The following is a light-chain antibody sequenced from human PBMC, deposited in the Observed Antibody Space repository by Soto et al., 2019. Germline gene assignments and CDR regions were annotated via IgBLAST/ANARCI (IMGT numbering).Light chain of an antibody. Sequence: EVVLTQSPGTLSLSPGERATLSCRASQRVSSGYLAWYQQKPGQAPRLLIYGASSRATGIPDRFSGRGSGTDSTLTISRLEPEDFAVYYCQQYGSSPPSSTFGQGTRMEIK. CDR3: QQYGSSPPSST. CDR1: QRVSSGY. CDR2: GAS. J-gene: IGKJ5*01. V-gene: IGKV3-20*01.